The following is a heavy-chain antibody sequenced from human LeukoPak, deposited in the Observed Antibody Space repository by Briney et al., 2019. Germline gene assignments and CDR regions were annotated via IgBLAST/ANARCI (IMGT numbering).Heavy chain of an antibody. Sequence: SETLSLTCTVSGGSISTYYWSWIRQPPGEGLEWIGRMYISGITNYNPSLKSRVTLSVDTSNNQFSLRLTSVTAADTAVYYCARDQSSSGWYSFLDYWGQGTLVTVSS. CDR2: MYISGIT. CDR1: GGSISTYY. J-gene: IGHJ4*02. V-gene: IGHV4-4*07. CDR3: ARDQSSSGWYSFLDY. D-gene: IGHD6-19*01.